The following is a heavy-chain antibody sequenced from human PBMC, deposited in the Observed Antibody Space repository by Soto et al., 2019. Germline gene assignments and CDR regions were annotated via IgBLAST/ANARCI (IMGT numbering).Heavy chain of an antibody. CDR1: GGSISTYY. J-gene: IGHJ6*04. Sequence: PSETLSLTCTVSGGSISTYYWSWIRQPPGKGLEWIGNIYCSGSTNYNPSLESRVTISVDTSKKQFSLKLSSVTAADTAVYYCARHPRTGYSYEMDVWGKGTTVTGSS. CDR3: ARHPRTGYSYEMDV. V-gene: IGHV4-59*08. CDR2: IYCSGST.